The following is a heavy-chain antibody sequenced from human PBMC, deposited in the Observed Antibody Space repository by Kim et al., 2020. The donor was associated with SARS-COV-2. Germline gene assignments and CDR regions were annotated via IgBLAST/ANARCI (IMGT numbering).Heavy chain of an antibody. Sequence: SETLSLTCAVYGGSFSGYYWSWIRQPPGKGLEWIGEINHSGSTNYNPSLKSRVTISVDTSKNQFSLKLSSVTAADTAVYYCARRPPYNTYSSGWYLPRYGMDVWGQGTTVTVSS. CDR1: GGSFSGYY. V-gene: IGHV4-34*01. D-gene: IGHD6-19*01. J-gene: IGHJ6*02. CDR2: INHSGST. CDR3: ARRPPYNTYSSGWYLPRYGMDV.